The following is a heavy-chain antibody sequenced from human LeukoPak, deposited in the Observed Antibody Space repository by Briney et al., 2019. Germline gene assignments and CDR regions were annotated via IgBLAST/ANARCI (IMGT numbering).Heavy chain of an antibody. V-gene: IGHV1-69*05. CDR1: GCTFSSYA. CDR3: ASSYYYDSSGYYEGVDY. CDR2: IIPIFGTA. Sequence: SVKVSCKASGCTFSSYAISWVRQAPGQGLEWKGGIIPIFGTANYAQKFQGRVTITTDESTSTAYMELSSLRSEDTAVYYCASSYYYDSSGYYEGVDYWGQGTLVTVSS. D-gene: IGHD3-22*01. J-gene: IGHJ4*02.